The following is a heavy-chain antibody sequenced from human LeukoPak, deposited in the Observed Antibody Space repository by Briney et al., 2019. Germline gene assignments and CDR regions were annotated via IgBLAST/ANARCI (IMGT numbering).Heavy chain of an antibody. CDR1: GFTFSSYA. J-gene: IGHJ4*02. D-gene: IGHD6-13*01. V-gene: IGHV3-23*01. CDR2: IRGSGDRT. Sequence: GGSLRLSCAASGFTFSSYAMSWVRQAPGKGLEWVSAIRGSGDRTHYADSVKGRFTISRDNSKNTLYLQMNSLRAEDTAVYYCARVALGAAAGTFDYWGQGTLVTVSS. CDR3: ARVALGAAAGTFDY.